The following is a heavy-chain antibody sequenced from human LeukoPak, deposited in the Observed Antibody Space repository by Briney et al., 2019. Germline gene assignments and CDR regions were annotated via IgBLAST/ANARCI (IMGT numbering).Heavy chain of an antibody. Sequence: GGSLRLSCAASGFTFSSYAMSWVRQAPGKGLEWVSAISGSGGSTYYADSVRGRFTISRDNSKNTLYLQMNSLRAEDTAVYYCASPYYYDSSGYYYWGQGTLVTVSS. V-gene: IGHV3-23*01. CDR1: GFTFSSYA. CDR2: ISGSGGST. D-gene: IGHD3-22*01. J-gene: IGHJ4*02. CDR3: ASPYYYDSSGYYY.